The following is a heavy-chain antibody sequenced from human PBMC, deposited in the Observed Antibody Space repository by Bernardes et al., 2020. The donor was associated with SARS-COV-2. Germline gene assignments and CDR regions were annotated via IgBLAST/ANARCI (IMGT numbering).Heavy chain of an antibody. D-gene: IGHD3-3*01. CDR3: AREGQDWTGYFLDN. V-gene: IGHV3-48*04. CDR2: IPRYGDSI. J-gene: IGHJ4*02. Sequence: GGSLRLSCAASGFTFKNYGMHWVRQAPGKGLEWISHIPRYGDSIYYADSVKGRFTLSRDNAKNSVYLQMNSLRAEDTAVYYCAREGQDWTGYFLDNWGQGTLVTVSA. CDR1: GFTFKNYG.